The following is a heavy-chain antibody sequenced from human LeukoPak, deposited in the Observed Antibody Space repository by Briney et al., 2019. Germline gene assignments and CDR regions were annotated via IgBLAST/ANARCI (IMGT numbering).Heavy chain of an antibody. CDR3: VRNDGDNAFDI. CDR2: ISSGSTNI. V-gene: IGHV3-48*01. D-gene: IGHD4-17*01. J-gene: IGHJ3*02. CDR1: RFTFSTYS. Sequence: PGGSLRLSCVASRFTFSTYSMNWVRQAPGRGLEWVSYISSGSTNIYYKDSVKGRFIVSRDNAKNSLYLHMASLRAEDTAVYFCVRNDGDNAFDIWGQGTMVIVSS.